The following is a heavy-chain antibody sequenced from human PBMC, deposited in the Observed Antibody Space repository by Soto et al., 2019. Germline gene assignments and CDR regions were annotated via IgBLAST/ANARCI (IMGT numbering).Heavy chain of an antibody. V-gene: IGHV3-30*18. CDR1: G. CDR3: AKDPGQYCSGGSCYRPGHGY. D-gene: IGHD2-15*01. CDR2: IYNSRSHK. J-gene: IGHJ4*02. Sequence: GMHRILQTPRKGLEWVSIIYNSRSHKYYADSVKGRFTISRDNSKNTLYLQMNSLRAEDTAVYYCAKDPGQYCSGGSCYRPGHGYWGQGTLVTVSS.